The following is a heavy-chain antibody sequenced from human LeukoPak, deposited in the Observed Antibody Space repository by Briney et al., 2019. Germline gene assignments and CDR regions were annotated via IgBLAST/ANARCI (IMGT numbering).Heavy chain of an antibody. J-gene: IGHJ4*02. V-gene: IGHV1-18*01. D-gene: IGHD3-22*01. CDR1: GYTFTIYG. CDR2: ISAYNGNT. CDR3: ASDDYYDSSGHN. Sequence: ASVNVSYKASGYTFTIYGISWVRQAPGQGLEWMGWISAYNGNTNYAQKLQGRVTMTTDTSTSTAYMELRSLRSDDTAVYYCASDDYYDSSGHNWGQGTLVTVSS.